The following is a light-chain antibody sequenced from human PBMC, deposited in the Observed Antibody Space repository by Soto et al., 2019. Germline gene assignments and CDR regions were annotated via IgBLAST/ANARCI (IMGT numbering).Light chain of an antibody. J-gene: IGKJ1*01. CDR2: GAS. Sequence: EIVMTQSPGTLSLSPGERATLSCRASQSVSSCYLAWYQQKPGQAPRLLIFGASNRATGIPDSFSGSGSGTDFTLTISRLEPEDFAVYYCQQYDGSLWTFGQGTKVEIK. CDR3: QQYDGSLWT. CDR1: QSVSSCY. V-gene: IGKV3-20*01.